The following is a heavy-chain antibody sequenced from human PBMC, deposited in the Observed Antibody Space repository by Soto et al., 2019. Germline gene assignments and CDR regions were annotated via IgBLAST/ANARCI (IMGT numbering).Heavy chain of an antibody. Sequence: GGSLRLSCAASGFTFSSYSMNWVRQAPGKGLEWVSSISSSSSYIYYADSVKGRFTISRDNAKNSLYLQMNSLRAEDTAVYYCARDIAVAGSAFDIWGQGTMVTVS. D-gene: IGHD6-19*01. CDR3: ARDIAVAGSAFDI. CDR1: GFTFSSYS. CDR2: ISSSSSYI. J-gene: IGHJ3*02. V-gene: IGHV3-21*01.